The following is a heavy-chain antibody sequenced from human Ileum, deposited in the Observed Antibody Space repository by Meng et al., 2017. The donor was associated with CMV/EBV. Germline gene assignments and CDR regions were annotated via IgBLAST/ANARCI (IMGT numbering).Heavy chain of an antibody. CDR3: AKVLGLYDTSPMDY. D-gene: IGHD3-22*01. CDR1: GFTFSSYG. CDR2: IRYDGSTT. V-gene: IGHV3-30*02. J-gene: IGHJ4*02. Sequence: GGSLRLSCAALGFTFSSYGMNWVRQAPGKGLEWVAFIRYDGSTTFYIDSVKGRFTISRDNSKNTLYLQMNNLRAEDTAVYYCAKVLGLYDTSPMDYWGQGTLVTVSS.